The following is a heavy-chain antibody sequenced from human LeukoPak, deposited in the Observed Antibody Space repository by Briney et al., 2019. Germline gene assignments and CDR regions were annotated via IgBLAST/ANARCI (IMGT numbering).Heavy chain of an antibody. J-gene: IGHJ3*02. CDR3: ATGSSTSSGRAFDI. Sequence: EPLKISCKCSGYSFTSYWIGWLRQMSGKGLEWMGIIYPGDSDTRYSPSFQGQVTISADKSISTAYLQWSSLKASDTAMYYCATGSSTSSGRAFDIWGEGTMVSVSS. V-gene: IGHV5-51*01. CDR2: IYPGDSDT. D-gene: IGHD2-2*01. CDR1: GYSFTSYW.